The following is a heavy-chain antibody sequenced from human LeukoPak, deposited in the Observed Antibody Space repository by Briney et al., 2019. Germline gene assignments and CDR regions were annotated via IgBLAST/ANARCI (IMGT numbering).Heavy chain of an antibody. CDR2: INPNSGGA. V-gene: IGHV1-2*02. J-gene: IGHJ5*02. Sequence: ASVRVSCKASGYTFTGYYMHWVRQAPGQGLEWMGWINPNSGGANYAQKFQGRVTMTRDTSISTAYMELSRLRSDDTAVYYCAREDSGGSYCFFSWGQRTLVTVSS. CDR3: AREDSGGSYCFFS. CDR1: GYTFTGYY. D-gene: IGHD1-26*01.